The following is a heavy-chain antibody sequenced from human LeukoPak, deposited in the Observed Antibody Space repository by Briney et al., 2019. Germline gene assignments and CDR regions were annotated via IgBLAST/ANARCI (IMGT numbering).Heavy chain of an antibody. CDR3: ARTRGATDFDY. Sequence: NASETLSLTCTVSGGSISGYYWSWIRQPPGKGLEWIGYIYYSGSTNYNPSLKSRVTISVDTSKNQFSLKLNSVTAADTAVYYCARTRGATDFDYWGQGALVTVSS. V-gene: IGHV4-59*01. CDR2: IYYSGST. D-gene: IGHD1-26*01. J-gene: IGHJ4*02. CDR1: GGSISGYY.